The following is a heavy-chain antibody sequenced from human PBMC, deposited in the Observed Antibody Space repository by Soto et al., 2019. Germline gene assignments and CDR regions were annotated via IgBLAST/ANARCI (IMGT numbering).Heavy chain of an antibody. D-gene: IGHD5-18*01. CDR2: ISGSGGST. CDR3: AKDRGYSYGWDYFDS. V-gene: IGHV3-23*01. Sequence: EVQLLESGGGLVQPGGSLRLSCAASGFTFSSYAMSWVRQAPGKGLEWVSAISGSGGSTYYADSVKGRFTISRDNSKNTLYLQMNSLRAEDTGVYYCAKDRGYSYGWDYFDSWGQGTLVTVSS. J-gene: IGHJ4*02. CDR1: GFTFSSYA.